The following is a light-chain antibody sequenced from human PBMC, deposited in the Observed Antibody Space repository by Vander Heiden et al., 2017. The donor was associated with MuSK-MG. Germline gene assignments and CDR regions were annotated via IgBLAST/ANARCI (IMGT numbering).Light chain of an antibody. CDR2: EVS. CDR1: SNDVGSYNI. V-gene: IGLV2-23*02. Sequence: QSALTQPASVSGSPGLSIPVSCTGTSNDVGSYNIVSWYQQHPGKAPKLMIYEVSKRPSGVSNRFSGSKSGNTASLTISGLRAEDEADFYCCSYAGSSTLYVFGTGTKVTVL. CDR3: CSYAGSSTLYV. J-gene: IGLJ1*01.